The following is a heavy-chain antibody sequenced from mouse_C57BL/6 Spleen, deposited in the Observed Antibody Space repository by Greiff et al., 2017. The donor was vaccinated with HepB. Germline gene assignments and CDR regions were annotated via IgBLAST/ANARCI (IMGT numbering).Heavy chain of an antibody. CDR1: GYSFTGYY. V-gene: IGHV1-42*01. CDR3: ASPRGPSWFAY. J-gene: IGHJ3*01. CDR2: INPSTGGT. Sequence: EVKLQQSGPELVKPGASVKISCKASGYSFTGYYMNWVKQSPEKSLEWIGEINPSTGGTTYNQKFKAKATLTVDKSSSTAYMQLKSLTSEDSAVYYCASPRGPSWFAYWGQGTLVTVSA.